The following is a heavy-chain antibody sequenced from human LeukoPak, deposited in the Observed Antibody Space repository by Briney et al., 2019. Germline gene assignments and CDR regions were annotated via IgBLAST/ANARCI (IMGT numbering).Heavy chain of an antibody. CDR2: IKPDVSEI. Sequence: GGSLRLSCAASGFTFNWMSWVRQAPGKGLEWVANIKPDVSEIYYVDSVKGRFTISRDNAKNSLYLQMNSLRAEDTAVYYCAVEFRYSSGWYYFDYWGQGTLVTVSS. CDR1: GFTFNW. J-gene: IGHJ4*02. CDR3: AVEFRYSSGWYYFDY. V-gene: IGHV3-7*01. D-gene: IGHD6-19*01.